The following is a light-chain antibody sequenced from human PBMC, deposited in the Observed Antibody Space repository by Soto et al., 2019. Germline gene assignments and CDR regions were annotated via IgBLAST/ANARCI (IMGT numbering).Light chain of an antibody. CDR1: QGIGSW. Sequence: DIQMTQSPSSLSASVGDRVTITCRASQGIGSWLAWYQQKPGRAPKIPIYAAASLQSGVPSRFSATFSGTDFTLTINSLQPEDVATYFCQQANSFPLTFGPGTKVDIK. V-gene: IGKV1-12*01. CDR3: QQANSFPLT. CDR2: AAA. J-gene: IGKJ3*01.